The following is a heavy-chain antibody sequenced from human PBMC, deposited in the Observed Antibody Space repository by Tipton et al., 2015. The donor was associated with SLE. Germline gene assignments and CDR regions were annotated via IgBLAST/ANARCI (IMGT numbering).Heavy chain of an antibody. CDR2: ISYSGST. V-gene: IGHV4-59*01. D-gene: IGHD6-19*01. CDR1: GDTISDNY. CDR3: ARGGYSSGWYGDYFVY. Sequence: LRLSCTVSGDTISDNYWSWIRQPPGKGLEWVGYISYSGSTNYSPPLNSQVTISLDTSKTQFSLKLRSVTAADTAIYYCARGGYSSGWYGDYFVYCGQGTLVTVSS. J-gene: IGHJ4*02.